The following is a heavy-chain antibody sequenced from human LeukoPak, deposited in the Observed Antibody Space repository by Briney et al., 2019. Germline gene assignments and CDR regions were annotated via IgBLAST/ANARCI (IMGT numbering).Heavy chain of an antibody. Sequence: PSETLSLTCTVSVGSISSYYWCWIRQPPREGREGIGYIYYSGSTNYNPSLTSRVTSSVHTSKHESPLMRTSAPAADTALYYCAGESEELRPYYYYYMDVWRKATKVTVPS. J-gene: IGHJ6*03. V-gene: IGHV4-59*01. CDR3: AGESEELRPYYYYYMDV. CDR1: VGSISSYY. D-gene: IGHD3-3*01. CDR2: IYYSGST.